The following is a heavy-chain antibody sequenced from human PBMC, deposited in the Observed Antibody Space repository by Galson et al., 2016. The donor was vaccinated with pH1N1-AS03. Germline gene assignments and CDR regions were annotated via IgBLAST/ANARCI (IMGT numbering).Heavy chain of an antibody. CDR1: GFTFSSYE. J-gene: IGHJ4*02. Sequence: SLRLSCAASGFTFSSYEMNWVRQAPGKGLEWVSHISSSGSTIYYADSVKGRFTISRDNAKNSLYLHMNSLSAEDTAVYYCARRATDGYTIDYWGQGTLVTVSS. D-gene: IGHD5-24*01. CDR3: ARRATDGYTIDY. CDR2: ISSSGSTI. V-gene: IGHV3-48*03.